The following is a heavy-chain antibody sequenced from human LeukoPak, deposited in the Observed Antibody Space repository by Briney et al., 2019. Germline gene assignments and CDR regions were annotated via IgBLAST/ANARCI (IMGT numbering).Heavy chain of an antibody. V-gene: IGHV1-69*06. D-gene: IGHD1-7*01. CDR3: ARALTGTSIDY. CDR1: GGIFSSYA. J-gene: IGHJ4*02. Sequence: ASVKVSCKASGGIFSSYAISWVRQAPGQGLEWMGGTIPIFGTANYAQKFQGRVTITADKSTSTAYMELSSLRSEDTAVYYCARALTGTSIDYWGQGTLVTVSS. CDR2: TIPIFGTA.